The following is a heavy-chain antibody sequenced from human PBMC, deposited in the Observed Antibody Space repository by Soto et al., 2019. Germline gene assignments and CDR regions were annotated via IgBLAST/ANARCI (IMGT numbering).Heavy chain of an antibody. CDR1: GFTFSSYG. J-gene: IGHJ6*02. Sequence: GGSLRLSCAASGFTFSSYGMHWVRQAPGKGLEWVAVIWYDGSNKYYADSVKGRFTISRDNSKNTLYLQMNSLRAEDTAVYYCAREHCTNGACYNYYYGMDVWGQGTTVTVSS. D-gene: IGHD2-8*01. CDR2: IWYDGSNK. V-gene: IGHV3-33*01. CDR3: AREHCTNGACYNYYYGMDV.